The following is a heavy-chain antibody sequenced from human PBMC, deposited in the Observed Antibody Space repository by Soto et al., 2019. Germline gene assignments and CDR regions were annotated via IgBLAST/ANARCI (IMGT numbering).Heavy chain of an antibody. Sequence: PSETLSLTCTVSGGSISSGDYYWSWIRQPPGKGLEWIGYIYYSGSTYYNPSLKSRVTISVDTSENQFSLKLSSVTAADTAVYYCARARWLHTVNWFDPWGQGTLVTVSS. CDR2: IYYSGST. D-gene: IGHD5-12*01. CDR3: ARARWLHTVNWFDP. CDR1: GGSISSGDYY. V-gene: IGHV4-30-4*01. J-gene: IGHJ5*02.